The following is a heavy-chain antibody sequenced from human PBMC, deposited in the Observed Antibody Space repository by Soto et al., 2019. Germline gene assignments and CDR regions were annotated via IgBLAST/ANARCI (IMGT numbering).Heavy chain of an antibody. J-gene: IGHJ6*03. CDR2: INTSGGST. CDR3: ARGPDSSTSCGGGCYYYYYYMDV. D-gene: IGHD2-2*01. CDR1: GYTFTSYY. Sequence: ASVKVSCKASGYTFTSYYMHWVRQAPGQGLEWMGIINTSGGSTSYAQKFQGRVTMTRDTSTSTVYMELSSLRSEDTAVYYCARGPDSSTSCGGGCYYYYYYMDVWGKGTTVTVSS. V-gene: IGHV1-46*03.